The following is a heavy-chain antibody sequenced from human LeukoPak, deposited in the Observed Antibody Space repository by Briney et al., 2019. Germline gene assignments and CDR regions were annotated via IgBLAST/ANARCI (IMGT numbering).Heavy chain of an antibody. Sequence: TASETLSLTCTVSGGSISSGDYYWSWIRQPPGKGLERIGYIYYSGSTYYNPSLNSRVTISVDTSKNQFSLKLSSVTAADTAVYYCAREFICSGGSCYSGYMDVWGKGTTVTVSS. CDR1: GGSISSGDYY. CDR2: IYYSGST. CDR3: AREFICSGGSCYSGYMDV. V-gene: IGHV4-30-4*08. D-gene: IGHD2-15*01. J-gene: IGHJ6*03.